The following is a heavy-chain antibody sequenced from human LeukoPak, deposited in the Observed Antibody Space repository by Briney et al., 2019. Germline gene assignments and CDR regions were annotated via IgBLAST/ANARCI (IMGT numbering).Heavy chain of an antibody. CDR2: ISGSGGGT. V-gene: IGHV3-23*01. J-gene: IGHJ4*02. D-gene: IGHD2-15*01. Sequence: GGSLRLSCAGSGLTFSSHGMSWVRQAPGKGLEWVSLISGSGGGTYYADSVKGRFTISRDNSKNTLYLQMDSLRADDTAVYYCAKAQGCSGGRCYYPDYWGQGTLVTVSS. CDR3: AKAQGCSGGRCYYPDY. CDR1: GLTFSSHG.